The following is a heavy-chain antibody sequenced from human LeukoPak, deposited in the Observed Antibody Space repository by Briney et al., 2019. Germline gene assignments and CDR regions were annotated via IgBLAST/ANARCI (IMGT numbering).Heavy chain of an antibody. CDR2: MNPNSGDT. Sequence: GASVKVSCKASGYTFTSYDIHWVRQATGQRLEWMGWMNPNSGDTGYAQKFQGRVTITRNTSMSTAYMELYSLRSEDTAVYYCATFRGFDYWGQGTLVTVSS. CDR3: ATFRGFDY. J-gene: IGHJ4*02. CDR1: GYTFTSYD. D-gene: IGHD3-10*01. V-gene: IGHV1-8*03.